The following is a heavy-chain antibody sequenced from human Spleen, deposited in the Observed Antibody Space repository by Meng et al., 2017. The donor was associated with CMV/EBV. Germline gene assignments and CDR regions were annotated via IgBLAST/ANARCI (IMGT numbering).Heavy chain of an antibody. CDR2: MNPKSGNT. J-gene: IGHJ6*02. CDR3: ARDSVVVPAATYYYYGMDV. CDR1: GYTFTNYY. D-gene: IGHD2-2*01. Sequence: ASVKVSCKASGYTFTNYYINWVRQATGQGLEWMGWMNPKSGNTGYAQKFQGRVTMTSTTSISTAYMELSSLRSEDTAVYYCARDSVVVPAATYYYYGMDVWGQGTTVTVSS. V-gene: IGHV1-8*01.